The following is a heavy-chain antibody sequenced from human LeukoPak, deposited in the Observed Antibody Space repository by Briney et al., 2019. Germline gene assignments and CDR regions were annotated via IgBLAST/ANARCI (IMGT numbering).Heavy chain of an antibody. V-gene: IGHV1-2*02. D-gene: IGHD2-2*02. Sequence: ASVKVSCKASGYTFTGYYMHWVRQAPGQGLEWMGWINPNSGGTNYAQKFQGRVTMTRDTSISTAYMELSRLRSDDTAVYYCARALEGYCSSTSCYTMNWFDPRGQGTLVTVSS. CDR2: INPNSGGT. CDR3: ARALEGYCSSTSCYTMNWFDP. CDR1: GYTFTGYY. J-gene: IGHJ5*02.